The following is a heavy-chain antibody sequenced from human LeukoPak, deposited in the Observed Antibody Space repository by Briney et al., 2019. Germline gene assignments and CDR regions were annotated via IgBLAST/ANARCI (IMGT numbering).Heavy chain of an antibody. D-gene: IGHD3-22*01. CDR3: ERDRSYYYDSSGYLDY. J-gene: IGHJ4*02. Sequence: ASVKVSCKASGYTFTSYGISWVRQAPGQGLEWMGWISAYNGNTNYAQKLQGRVTMTTDTSTSTAYMELRSLRSDDTAVYYCERDRSYYYDSSGYLDYWGQGALVTVSS. CDR1: GYTFTSYG. CDR2: ISAYNGNT. V-gene: IGHV1-18*01.